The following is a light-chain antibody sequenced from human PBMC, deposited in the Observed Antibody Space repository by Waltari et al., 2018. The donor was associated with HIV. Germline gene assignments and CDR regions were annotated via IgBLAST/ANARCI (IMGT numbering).Light chain of an antibody. CDR1: QSVRYY. Sequence: EIVLTQSPATLSLSQGERATLSCGASQSVRYYLNWYQQKPGQAPRLLIFDASERATGIPARFSGSGSGSDFTLTISSLEPEDFAVYYCQQRSDWPTFGQGTRLEIK. CDR3: QQRSDWPT. V-gene: IGKV3-11*01. J-gene: IGKJ2*01. CDR2: DAS.